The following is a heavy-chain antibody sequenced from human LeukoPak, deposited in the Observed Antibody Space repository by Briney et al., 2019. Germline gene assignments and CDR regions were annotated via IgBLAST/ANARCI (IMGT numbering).Heavy chain of an antibody. CDR2: IYPGDSDT. CDR1: GYRFSTYW. D-gene: IGHD3-22*01. CDR3: ARPNITSYYDSRGYDAFDV. Sequence: PGESRKISCNGSGYRFSTYWIAWVRQMPGKGLEWMGIIYPGDSDTRYSPSFQGQVTISADKSVNTAYLQWSSLKASDTAMYYCARPNITSYYDSRGYDAFDVWGQGTMVTVYS. J-gene: IGHJ3*01. V-gene: IGHV5-51*01.